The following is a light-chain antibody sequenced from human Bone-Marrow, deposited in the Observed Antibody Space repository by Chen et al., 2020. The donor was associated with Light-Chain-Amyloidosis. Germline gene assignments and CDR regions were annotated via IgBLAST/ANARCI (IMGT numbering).Light chain of an antibody. Sequence: DIQMTQSPSSLSASVGDRVTITCRASQSINSYLNWYQQKPGKAPNLLIYAASNLERGVPSRFSGSGSGTDFTLTISSLQPEDFATYVWQQSYISPFNFGGGTKVEIK. CDR2: AAS. J-gene: IGKJ4*01. CDR3: QQSYISPFN. V-gene: IGKV1-39*01. CDR1: QSINSY.